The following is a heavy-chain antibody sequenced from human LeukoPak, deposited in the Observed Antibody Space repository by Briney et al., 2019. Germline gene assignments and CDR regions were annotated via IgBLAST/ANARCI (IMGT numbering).Heavy chain of an antibody. CDR3: AKDKNYVYYYMDV. Sequence: PGGSLRLSCAASGFTFSGYSMNWVRQAPGKGLEWVSAISGSGGSTYYADSVKGRFTISRDNSKNTLYLQMNSLRAEDTAVYYCAKDKNYVYYYMDVWGKGTTVTISS. CDR2: ISGSGGST. CDR1: GFTFSGYS. J-gene: IGHJ6*03. V-gene: IGHV3-23*01.